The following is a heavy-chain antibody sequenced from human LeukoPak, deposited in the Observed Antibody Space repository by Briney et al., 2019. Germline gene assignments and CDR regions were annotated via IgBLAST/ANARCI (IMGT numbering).Heavy chain of an antibody. D-gene: IGHD5-18*01. V-gene: IGHV4-34*01. CDR3: ARVGYSYGGFGGDY. Sequence: SETLSLTCAVYGGSFSGYYWSWIRQPPGKGLEWIGEINHSGSTNYNPSLKSRVTISVDTSKNQFSLKLRSVTAADTAVYYCARVGYSYGGFGGDYWGQGTLVTVSS. CDR2: INHSGST. CDR1: GGSFSGYY. J-gene: IGHJ4*02.